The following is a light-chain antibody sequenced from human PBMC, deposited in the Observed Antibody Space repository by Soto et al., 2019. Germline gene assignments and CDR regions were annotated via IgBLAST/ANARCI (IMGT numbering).Light chain of an antibody. J-gene: IGKJ1*01. Sequence: EIVMTQSPATLSVSPGERATLSCRASQSVSSNLAWYQQEPGQAPRLLIYGASTRAPGIPARFSGSGSATEFTLTIRSLRSEDFAVYYCQQYNNWPPWSFGQRTKVEIK. CDR1: QSVSSN. V-gene: IGKV3-15*01. CDR3: QQYNNWPPWS. CDR2: GAS.